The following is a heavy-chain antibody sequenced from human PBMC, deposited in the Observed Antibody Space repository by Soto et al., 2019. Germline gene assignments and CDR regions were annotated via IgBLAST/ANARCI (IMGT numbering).Heavy chain of an antibody. CDR3: AREPLAHSYFDL. Sequence: QVQLQESGPGLVKPSENLSLTCTVSGGSISGYYWSWIRQPAGKGLEWIGRMYNSERTNYNPSLKSRVTMSMDTSKNQFSLKLTSVTAADTAVYFCAREPLAHSYFDLWGQGTLVTVSS. J-gene: IGHJ4*02. CDR1: GGSISGYY. CDR2: MYNSERT. V-gene: IGHV4-4*07.